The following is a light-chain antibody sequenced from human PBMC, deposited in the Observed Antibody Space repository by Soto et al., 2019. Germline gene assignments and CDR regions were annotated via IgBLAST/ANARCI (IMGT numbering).Light chain of an antibody. CDR1: QSVSSY. CDR3: QQRSSCPLT. Sequence: EIVLTQSPATLSLSPGERATLSCRASQSVSSYLAWYQQKPGQAPRLLMYEASTRATGIPARFSGGGSGTDFTLTISSLEPEDFAVYYCQQRSSCPLTFGGGTKVDIK. J-gene: IGKJ4*01. CDR2: EAS. V-gene: IGKV3-11*01.